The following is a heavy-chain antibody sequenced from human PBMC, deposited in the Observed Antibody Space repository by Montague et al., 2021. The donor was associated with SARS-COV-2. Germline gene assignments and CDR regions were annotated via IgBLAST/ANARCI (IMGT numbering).Heavy chain of an antibody. CDR1: GGSISSGGYC. D-gene: IGHD5-12*01. Sequence: TLSLTCTVSGGSISSGGYCWNWIRQSPGKGLEWIGYIYNSGTTSYSPSLRSRATISIDTSKNLFSLKLTSVTAADTAVYYCARTVLYSGYEYSWFDPWGQGTPVTVSS. CDR2: IYNSGTT. J-gene: IGHJ5*02. CDR3: ARTVLYSGYEYSWFDP. V-gene: IGHV4-31*03.